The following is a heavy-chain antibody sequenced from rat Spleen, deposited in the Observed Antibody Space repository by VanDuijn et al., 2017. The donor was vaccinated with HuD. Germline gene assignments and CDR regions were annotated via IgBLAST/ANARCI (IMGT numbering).Heavy chain of an antibody. J-gene: IGHJ2*01. CDR2: ITNTGGRT. Sequence: EVQLVESGGGLVQPGRSLKLSCVASGFTFNNYWMTWIRQAPGKGLEWVASITNTGGRTFYPDSVKGRFTISRDVAKSTLYLQMSKLGSEDTAIYYCVREKLGVDFWGQGVMVTVSS. CDR1: GFTFNNYW. D-gene: IGHD5-1*01. V-gene: IGHV5-31*01. CDR3: VREKLGVDF.